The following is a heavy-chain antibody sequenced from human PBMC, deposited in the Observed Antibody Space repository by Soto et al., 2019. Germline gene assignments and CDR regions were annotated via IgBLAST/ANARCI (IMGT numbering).Heavy chain of an antibody. CDR3: ARGNDWKSSTFEI. CDR2: VYSSVST. J-gene: IGHJ3*02. V-gene: IGHV4-59*01. Sequence: QVQLQESGPGLVKPLETVSLTCTVSGGSLIDDYWNWIRQPPGKGLEWIGYVYSSVSTNYNPSLKRLVTISVDRAKNQFSLKLSSVTAADTAVDYCARGNDWKSSTFEIWGHGTMVYVSS. CDR1: GGSLIDDY. D-gene: IGHD2-21*01.